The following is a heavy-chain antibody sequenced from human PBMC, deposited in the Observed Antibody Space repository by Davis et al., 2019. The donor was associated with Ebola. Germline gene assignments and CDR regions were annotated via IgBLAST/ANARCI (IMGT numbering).Heavy chain of an antibody. J-gene: IGHJ6*03. D-gene: IGHD4-11*01. CDR3: ARDYSDDLYYYYYMDV. V-gene: IGHV3-30-3*01. CDR1: GFSFSDCA. CDR2: ISYDGGSK. Sequence: GGSLRLSCAASGFSFSDCAMHWVRQAPGKGLEWVAIISYDGGSKFYADSVKGRFTISRDNAKNSVYLQMNSLRAEDTAVYYCARDYSDDLYYYYYMDVWGKGTTVTVSS.